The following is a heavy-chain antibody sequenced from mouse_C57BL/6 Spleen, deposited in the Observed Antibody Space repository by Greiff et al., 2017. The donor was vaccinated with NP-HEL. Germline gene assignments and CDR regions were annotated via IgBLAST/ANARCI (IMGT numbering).Heavy chain of an antibody. V-gene: IGHV1-50*01. D-gene: IGHD1-1*01. CDR2: IDPSDSYT. CDR3: ARPGSSYEDY. CDR1: GYTFTSYW. J-gene: IGHJ2*01. Sequence: QVQLQQSGAELVKPGASVKLSCKASGYTFTSYWMQWVKQRPGQGLAWIGEIDPSDSYTNYNQKFKGKATLTVDTSSSTAYMQLSSLTSEDSAVYYCARPGSSYEDYWGQGTTLTVSS.